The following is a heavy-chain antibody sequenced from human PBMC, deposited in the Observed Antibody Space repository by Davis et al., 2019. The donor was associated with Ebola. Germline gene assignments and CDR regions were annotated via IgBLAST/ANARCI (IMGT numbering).Heavy chain of an antibody. J-gene: IGHJ4*02. CDR2: LNPNSGGT. CDR1: GYTFTGYY. Sequence: ASVKVSCKASGYTFTGYYMHWVRQAPGQGLEWMGWLNPNSGGTNYAQKFQGRVTMTRDTSISTAYMELSRLRSDDTAVYYCARDGGNYGKFDYWGQGTLVTVSS. D-gene: IGHD3-16*01. CDR3: ARDGGNYGKFDY. V-gene: IGHV1-2*02.